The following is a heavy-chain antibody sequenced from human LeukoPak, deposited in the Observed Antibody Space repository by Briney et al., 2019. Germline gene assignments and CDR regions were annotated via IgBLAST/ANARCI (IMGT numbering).Heavy chain of an antibody. CDR3: VKGYCSSTSCSNWFDP. CDR2: INSDGSST. V-gene: IGHV3-74*01. D-gene: IGHD2-2*01. Sequence: PGVSLRLFCAASILTFSRYRMHCVRQAPGKGLVWVSRINSDGSSTSYADSVKGRFTISRDNAKNTLYLQMSSLRAEDTAVYYCVKGYCSSTSCSNWFDPWGQGTLVTVSS. J-gene: IGHJ5*02. CDR1: ILTFSRYR.